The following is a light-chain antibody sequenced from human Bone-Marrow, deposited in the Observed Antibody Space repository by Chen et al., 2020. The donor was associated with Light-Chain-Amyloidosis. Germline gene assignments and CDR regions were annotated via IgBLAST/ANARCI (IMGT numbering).Light chain of an antibody. CDR2: FGS. Sequence: DIVMTQPPLSLPVTPGERASISCRSSKSLLHSNGNTYLDWSLQKAGQSPQLLISFGSNRASGVPDMFSGSGSGTDFTLKISRVEAEDVGVYYCMQALQGPFTFGTGTKVDIK. CDR1: KSLLHSNGNTY. V-gene: IGKV2-28*01. CDR3: MQALQGPFT. J-gene: IGKJ3*01.